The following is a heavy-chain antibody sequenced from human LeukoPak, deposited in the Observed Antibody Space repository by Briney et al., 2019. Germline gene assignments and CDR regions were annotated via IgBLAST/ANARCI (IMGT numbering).Heavy chain of an antibody. V-gene: IGHV4-39*07. J-gene: IGHJ4*02. Sequence: SETLSLTCTVSGGSISSSSYYWSWIRQPPGKGLEWIGEINHSGSTNYNPSLKSRVTISVDTSKNQFSLKLSSVTAADTAVYYCASDSSGWYARLGYWGQGTLVTVSS. CDR3: ASDSSGWYARLGY. D-gene: IGHD6-19*01. CDR2: INHSGST. CDR1: GGSISSSSYY.